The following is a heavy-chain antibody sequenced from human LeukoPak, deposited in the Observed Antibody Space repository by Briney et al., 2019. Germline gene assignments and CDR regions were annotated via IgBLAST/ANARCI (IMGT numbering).Heavy chain of an antibody. CDR2: INPNTGAT. J-gene: IGHJ4*02. CDR3: AREGDYNGSGRGDS. D-gene: IGHD3-10*01. CDR1: GYTFTGLY. Sequence: ASVKVSYKTSGYTFTGLYVHWVRQAPGQGLEWMGWINPNTGATNFAQKFQGQVTMTTDTSVSTAYMDLSRLRFDDTAVYYCAREGDYNGSGRGDSWGQGTLVTVSS. V-gene: IGHV1-2*02.